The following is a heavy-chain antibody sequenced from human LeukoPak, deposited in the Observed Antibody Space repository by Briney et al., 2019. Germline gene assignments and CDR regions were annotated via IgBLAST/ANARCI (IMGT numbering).Heavy chain of an antibody. Sequence: GASVKVSCKASGYTFTSYGINWVRQATGQGLEWMGWMNPNSGNTGYAQKFQGRVTMTRNTSISTAYMELSSLRSEDTAVYYCARGGDNYCSSTSCSFDYWGQGTLVTVSS. CDR1: GYTFTSYG. CDR3: ARGGDNYCSSTSCSFDY. CDR2: MNPNSGNT. D-gene: IGHD2-2*01. J-gene: IGHJ4*02. V-gene: IGHV1-8*01.